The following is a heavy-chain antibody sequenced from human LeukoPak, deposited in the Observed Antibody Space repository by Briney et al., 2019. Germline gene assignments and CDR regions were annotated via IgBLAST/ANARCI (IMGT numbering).Heavy chain of an antibody. CDR1: GFTFSSYW. J-gene: IGHJ4*02. CDR3: AREIMGGTFDY. Sequence: PGGSLRLSCAASGFTFSSYWMHWVRQAPGKGLVWVSRINTDGSTTIYADSVKGRFTISRDNAKNTLYLQMNSLRDEDTAVYYCAREIMGGTFDYWGQGTLVTVSS. D-gene: IGHD1-26*01. V-gene: IGHV3-74*01. CDR2: INTDGSTT.